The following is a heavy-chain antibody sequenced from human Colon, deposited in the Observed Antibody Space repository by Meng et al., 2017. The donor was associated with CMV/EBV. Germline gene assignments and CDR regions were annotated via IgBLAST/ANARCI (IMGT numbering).Heavy chain of an antibody. CDR1: GYTFTGYY. CDR3: ARGRSGSNWNYDG. D-gene: IGHD1-7*01. CDR2: INPNSGGT. Sequence: ASVKVSCKASGYTFTGYYMHWARQAPGQGLEWMGWINPNSGGTNYAQKFQGRVTMTRDTSISTAYMELSRLRSDDTAVYYCARGRSGSNWNYDGWGQGTLVTVSS. V-gene: IGHV1-2*02. J-gene: IGHJ4*02.